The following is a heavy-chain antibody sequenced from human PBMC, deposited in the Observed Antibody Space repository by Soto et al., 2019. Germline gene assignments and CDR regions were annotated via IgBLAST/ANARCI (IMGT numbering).Heavy chain of an antibody. CDR2: ISGSGGST. D-gene: IGHD6-13*01. J-gene: IGHJ4*02. Sequence: EVQLLESGGGLVQPGGSLRLSCAASGFTFSSYAMSWVRQAPGQGLEWVSAISGSGGSTYYADSVKGRFTISRDNSKNTLYLQMNSLRADDTAVYYCAKAKQQLVQGFDYWGQGTLVTVSS. CDR3: AKAKQQLVQGFDY. CDR1: GFTFSSYA. V-gene: IGHV3-23*01.